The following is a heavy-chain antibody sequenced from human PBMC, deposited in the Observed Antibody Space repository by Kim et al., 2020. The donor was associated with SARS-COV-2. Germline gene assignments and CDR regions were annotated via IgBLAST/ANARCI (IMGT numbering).Heavy chain of an antibody. CDR2: ISSSSSTI. D-gene: IGHD3-9*01. CDR3: AREGDYDILTGYSMNNYYYYYGMDV. V-gene: IGHV3-48*02. Sequence: GGSLRLSCAASGFTFSSYSMNWVRQAPGKGLEWVSYISSSSSTIYYADSVKGRFTISRDNAKNSLYLQMNSLRDEDTAVYYCAREGDYDILTGYSMNNYYYYYGMDVWGQGTTVTVSS. J-gene: IGHJ6*02. CDR1: GFTFSSYS.